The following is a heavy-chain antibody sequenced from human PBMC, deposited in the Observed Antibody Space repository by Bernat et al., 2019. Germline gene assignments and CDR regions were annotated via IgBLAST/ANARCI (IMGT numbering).Heavy chain of an antibody. CDR3: ARSGYYDSGGSATSYVFEI. V-gene: IGHV3-74*01. D-gene: IGHD3-22*01. Sequence: EVQLVESGGGLVQPGGSLRLSCAASGFTFSTYWMHWVRQAPGKGLVWVSRINSDGSSTTYAASVKGRFTISSDNAKNTLYLQMNSLRAEDTAVYSCARSGYYDSGGSATSYVFEIWDQETMVTVSS. CDR1: GFTFSTYW. CDR2: INSDGSST. J-gene: IGHJ3*02.